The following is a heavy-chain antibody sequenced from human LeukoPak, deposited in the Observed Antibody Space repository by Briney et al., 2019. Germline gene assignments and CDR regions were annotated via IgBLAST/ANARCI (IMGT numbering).Heavy chain of an antibody. CDR1: RYTFTSYD. CDR3: ARGSEGSSWYEVDYYYGMDV. Sequence: ASVKVSFKASRYTFTSYDINWVRQATGQGLEWMGWMNPNNGNTGYAQKFQGRVTMTRNTSISTAYMELSSLRSEDTAVYYCARGSEGSSWYEVDYYYGMDVWGQGTTVTVSS. D-gene: IGHD6-13*01. V-gene: IGHV1-8*01. J-gene: IGHJ6*02. CDR2: MNPNNGNT.